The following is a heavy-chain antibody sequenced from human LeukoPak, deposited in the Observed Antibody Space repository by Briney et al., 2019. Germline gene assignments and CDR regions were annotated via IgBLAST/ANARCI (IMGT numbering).Heavy chain of an antibody. Sequence: SETLSHTCTVSGGSISSYYWSWIRQPPGKGLEWIGYIYYSGSTNYNPSLKSRVTISVDTSKNQFSLKLSSVTAADTAVYYCARGVAAPYYFDYWGQGTLVTVSS. CDR3: ARGVAAPYYFDY. D-gene: IGHD2-15*01. V-gene: IGHV4-59*01. J-gene: IGHJ4*02. CDR1: GGSISSYY. CDR2: IYYSGST.